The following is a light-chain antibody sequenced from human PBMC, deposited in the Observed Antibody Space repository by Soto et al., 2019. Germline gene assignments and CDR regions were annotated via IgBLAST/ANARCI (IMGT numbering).Light chain of an antibody. J-gene: IGLJ1*01. CDR1: SSDVGGYNY. V-gene: IGLV2-14*01. CDR3: SSYTRSSTLLYV. CDR2: DVS. Sequence: QSVLTQPASVSGSPGQSITISCTGTSSDVGGYNYVSWYQQHPGKAPKLMIYDVSNRPSGVSNRFSGSKSGNTASLTISGLQAEDEADYNCSSYTRSSTLLYVFGTGTKVTVL.